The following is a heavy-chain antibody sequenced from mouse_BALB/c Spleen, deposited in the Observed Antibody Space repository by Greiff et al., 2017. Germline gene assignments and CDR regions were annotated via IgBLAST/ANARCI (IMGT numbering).Heavy chain of an antibody. Sequence: DVMLVESGGGLVQPGGSRKLSCAASGFTFSSFGMHWVRQAPEKGLEWVAYISSGSSTIYYADTVKGRFTISRDNPKNTLFLQMTSLRSEDTAMYYCARGYYGSRVYWYFDVWGAGTTVTVSS. J-gene: IGHJ1*01. CDR2: ISSGSSTI. D-gene: IGHD1-1*01. V-gene: IGHV5-17*02. CDR3: ARGYYGSRVYWYFDV. CDR1: GFTFSSFG.